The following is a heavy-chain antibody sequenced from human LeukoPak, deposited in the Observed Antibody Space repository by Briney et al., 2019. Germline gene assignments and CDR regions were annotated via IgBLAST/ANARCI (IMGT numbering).Heavy chain of an antibody. J-gene: IGHJ3*01. D-gene: IGHD1-1*01. Sequence: KPSETLSPTCTVSGGSIGIYYWSWIRQAPGKGLEWIGFMYYGGKSNANSSLKSRVTISVDTSTNQLSLRLDSVIASDTAVYYCATWTSGDAFDVWGPGTMVTVSS. V-gene: IGHV4-59*08. CDR3: ATWTSGDAFDV. CDR2: MYYGGKS. CDR1: GGSIGIYY.